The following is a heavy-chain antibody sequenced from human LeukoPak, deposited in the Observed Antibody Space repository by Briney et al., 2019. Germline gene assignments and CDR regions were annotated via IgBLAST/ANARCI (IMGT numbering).Heavy chain of an antibody. CDR2: IWYDGSNK. Sequence: GGSLRLSCAASGFTFSSYGMHWVRQAPGKGLEWVAVIWYDGSNKYYADSVKGRFTISRDNSKNTLYLQMNSLRAEDTAVYYCARERPKYCSSTSCYPGYMDVWGKGTTVTVSS. V-gene: IGHV3-33*01. D-gene: IGHD2-2*01. CDR3: ARERPKYCSSTSCYPGYMDV. J-gene: IGHJ6*03. CDR1: GFTFSSYG.